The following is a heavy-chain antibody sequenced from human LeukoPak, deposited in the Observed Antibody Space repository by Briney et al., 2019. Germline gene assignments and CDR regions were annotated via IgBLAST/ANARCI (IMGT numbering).Heavy chain of an antibody. CDR3: ARGAQLTDY. D-gene: IGHD6-6*01. V-gene: IGHV3-64*01. J-gene: IGHJ4*02. Sequence: GGSLRLSCAASGFTFYTYGMHWVRQAPGKGLEYVSGIGPDGGTTYYANSVKARFTISRDNSKYMLYLQMGSLTADDMAVYYCARGAQLTDYWGQGTLVTVSS. CDR2: IGPDGGTT. CDR1: GFTFYTYG.